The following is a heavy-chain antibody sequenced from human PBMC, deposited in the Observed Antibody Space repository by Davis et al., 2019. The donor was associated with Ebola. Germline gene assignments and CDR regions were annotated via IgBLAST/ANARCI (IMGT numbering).Heavy chain of an antibody. CDR1: GFTFSTYW. D-gene: IGHD2-21*01. CDR2: ITGDGSST. Sequence: GESLKISCAASGFTFSTYWLHWVRQAPGKGLAWVSRITGDGSSTDYADSVKGRFTISRDNAKNTLYLQMNSLRPEETAVYYCARGIAVDQPWYWGQGTLVTVSS. CDR3: ARGIAVDQPWY. J-gene: IGHJ4*02. V-gene: IGHV3-74*01.